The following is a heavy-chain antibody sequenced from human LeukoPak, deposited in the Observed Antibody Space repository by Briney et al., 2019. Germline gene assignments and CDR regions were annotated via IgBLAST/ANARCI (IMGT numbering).Heavy chain of an antibody. D-gene: IGHD1-26*01. CDR1: GGSISSYY. J-gene: IGHJ6*02. V-gene: IGHV4-59*01. CDR3: ASGRLTNYYYYYGMDV. CDR2: IYYSGST. Sequence: PSETLSLTCTVSGGSISSYYWSWIRQPPGKGLEWIGYIYYSGSTNYNPSLKSRVTISVDTSKNQFSLKPSSVTAADTAVYYCASGRLTNYYYYYGMDVWGQGTTVTVSS.